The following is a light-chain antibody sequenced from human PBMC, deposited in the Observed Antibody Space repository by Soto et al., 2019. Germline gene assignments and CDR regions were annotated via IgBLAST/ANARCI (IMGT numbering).Light chain of an antibody. CDR3: QHRANWPLT. J-gene: IGKJ4*01. Sequence: EIVLTQSPGTLSLSPGDRATLSCRASQSVSRRYLGWYQHKPGQTPRLLIYDTSARATGVPARFSGSRSGPEFTLTISSLENEDFALYYCQHRANWPLTFGGGTKVDIK. CDR1: QSVSRRY. V-gene: IGKV3D-20*02. CDR2: DTS.